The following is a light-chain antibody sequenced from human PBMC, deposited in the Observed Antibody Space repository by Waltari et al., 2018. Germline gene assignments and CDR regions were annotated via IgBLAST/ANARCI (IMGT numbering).Light chain of an antibody. J-gene: IGLJ2*01. CDR2: EVT. CDR1: GSDVGGYKY. V-gene: IGLV2-8*01. CDR3: QSFDNSLSGSVV. Sequence: QSALTQPPSASGSLGQSVTISCTGTGSDVGGYKYVSWYQQYPGKAPKLLIYEVTKRPSGVPDRFSGSKSGNTASLTVSGLRAEDEGDYYCQSFDNSLSGSVVFGGGTKLTVL.